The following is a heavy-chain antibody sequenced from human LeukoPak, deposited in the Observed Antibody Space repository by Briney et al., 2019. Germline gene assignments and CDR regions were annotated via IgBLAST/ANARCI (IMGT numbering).Heavy chain of an antibody. CDR3: ARDEYGSGSYLPS. Sequence: NPSETLSLTCTVSGVSVSSYYWSWIRQPPGKGLEWIGYIYYSGSTNYNPSLKSRVTISVDTSKSQFSLKLRSVTAADTAVYYCARDEYGSGSYLPSWGQGTLVTVSS. J-gene: IGHJ5*02. CDR2: IYYSGST. D-gene: IGHD3-10*01. CDR1: GVSVSSYY. V-gene: IGHV4-59*02.